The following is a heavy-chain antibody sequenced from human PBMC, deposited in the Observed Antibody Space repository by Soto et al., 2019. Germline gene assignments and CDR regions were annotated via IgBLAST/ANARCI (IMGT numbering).Heavy chain of an antibody. CDR1: GGSISSSSYY. CDR2: IYYSGST. J-gene: IGHJ6*02. Sequence: SETLSLTCTVSGGSISSSSYYWGWIRQPPGKGLEWIGSIYYSGSTYYNPSLKSRVTISVDTSKNQFSLKLSSVTAADTAVYYCARVRSIRPNYYYYYGMDVWGQGTTVTVSS. V-gene: IGHV4-39*07. D-gene: IGHD3-10*01. CDR3: ARVRSIRPNYYYYYGMDV.